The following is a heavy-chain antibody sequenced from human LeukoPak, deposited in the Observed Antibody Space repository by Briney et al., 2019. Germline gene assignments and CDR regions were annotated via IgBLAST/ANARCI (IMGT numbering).Heavy chain of an antibody. J-gene: IGHJ4*02. CDR1: GFTFSSYS. Sequence: GGSLRLSCAASGFTFSSYSMNWVRQAPGKGLEWVSSISSSSSYIYYADSVKGRFTISRDNAKNSLYLQMNSLRAEDTAVYYCAREVAQGWAAMVSYYYDSSGYYLDYWGQGTLVIVSS. CDR2: ISSSSSYI. V-gene: IGHV3-21*01. D-gene: IGHD3-22*01. CDR3: AREVAQGWAAMVSYYYDSSGYYLDY.